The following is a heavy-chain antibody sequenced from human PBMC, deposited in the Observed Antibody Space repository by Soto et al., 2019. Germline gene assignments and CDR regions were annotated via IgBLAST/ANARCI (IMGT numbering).Heavy chain of an antibody. J-gene: IGHJ4*02. V-gene: IGHV4-34*01. Sequence: SETLSLTCAVYRGSFSGYYWSWIRQPPGKGLEWIGEINHSGSTNYNPSLKSRVTISVDTSKNQFSLKLSSVTAADTAVYYCARERIAARHFDYWGQGTLVTVS. CDR3: ARERIAARHFDY. D-gene: IGHD6-6*01. CDR2: INHSGST. CDR1: RGSFSGYY.